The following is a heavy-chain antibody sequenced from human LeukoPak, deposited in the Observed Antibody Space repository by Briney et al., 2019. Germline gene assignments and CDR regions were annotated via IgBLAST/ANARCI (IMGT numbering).Heavy chain of an antibody. Sequence: GASLQISCQGSGYRFINFWIGWVRQMPGKGLEGMWIIYPGDSDTRYSPSFQGQVTISADKSISTAYLQWSSLKASDTAMYYCARPYYYDSSGYYYFDYWGQGTLVTVSS. CDR2: IYPGDSDT. J-gene: IGHJ4*02. CDR1: GYRFINFW. D-gene: IGHD3-22*01. CDR3: ARPYYYDSSGYYYFDY. V-gene: IGHV5-51*01.